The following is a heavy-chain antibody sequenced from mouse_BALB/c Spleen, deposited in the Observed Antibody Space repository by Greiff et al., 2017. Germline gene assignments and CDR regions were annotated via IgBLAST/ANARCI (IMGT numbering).Heavy chain of an antibody. Sequence: QVQLKESGAELAKPGASVKMSCKASGYTFTSYWMHWVKQRPGQGLEWIGYINPSTGYTEYNQKFKDKATLTADKSSSTAYMQLSSLTSEDSAVYYCANRYYYAMDYWGQGTSVTVSS. CDR1: GYTFTSYW. CDR2: INPSTGYT. J-gene: IGHJ4*01. CDR3: ANRYYYAMDY. V-gene: IGHV1-7*01. D-gene: IGHD2-14*01.